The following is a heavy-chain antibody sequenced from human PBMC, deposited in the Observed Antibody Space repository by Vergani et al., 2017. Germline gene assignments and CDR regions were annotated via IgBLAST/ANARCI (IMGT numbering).Heavy chain of an antibody. J-gene: IGHJ3*02. D-gene: IGHD3-10*01. CDR1: GGTFSSYA. V-gene: IGHV1-69*01. Sequence: QVQLVQSGAEVKKPGSSVKVSCKASGGTFSSYAISWVRQAPGQGLEWMGGIIPIFGTANYVQKFQGRVTITADEYTSTAYMELSSLRSEDTAVYYCARERPHRGAFDIWGQGTMVTVSS. CDR2: IIPIFGTA. CDR3: ARERPHRGAFDI.